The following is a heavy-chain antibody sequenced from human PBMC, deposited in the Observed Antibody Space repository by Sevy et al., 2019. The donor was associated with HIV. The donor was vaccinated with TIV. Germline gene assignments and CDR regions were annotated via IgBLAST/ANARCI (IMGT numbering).Heavy chain of an antibody. CDR2: IIPIFGTA. Sequence: ASVKVSCKASGGTFSSYAISWVRQAPGQGLEWMGGIIPIFGTANYAQKFQGRVTITADESTSTAYMELSSLRSEDTAVYYCARDLEQLFRKTRPDYYGMDVWGQGITVTVSS. CDR3: ARDLEQLFRKTRPDYYGMDV. V-gene: IGHV1-69*13. J-gene: IGHJ6*02. CDR1: GGTFSSYA. D-gene: IGHD6-6*01.